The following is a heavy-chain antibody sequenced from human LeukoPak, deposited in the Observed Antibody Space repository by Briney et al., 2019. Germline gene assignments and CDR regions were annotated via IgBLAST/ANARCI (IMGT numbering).Heavy chain of an antibody. CDR2: IYHSGST. CDR1: GGSVSSSNW. D-gene: IGHD5-12*01. V-gene: IGHV4-4*02. J-gene: IGHJ3*02. Sequence: PSGTLSLTCAVSGGSVSSSNWWSWVRQPPGKGLEWIGEIYHSGSTNYNPSLKSRVTISVDKSKNQFSLKLSSVTAADTAVYYCARPRGYSGYDAFDIWGQGTMVTVSS. CDR3: ARPRGYSGYDAFDI.